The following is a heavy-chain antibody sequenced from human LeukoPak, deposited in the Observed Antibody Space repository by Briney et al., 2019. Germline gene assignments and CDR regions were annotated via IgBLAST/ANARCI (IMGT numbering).Heavy chain of an antibody. CDR3: AIIATYAPTPYYYYGMDV. J-gene: IGHJ6*02. D-gene: IGHD3-22*01. V-gene: IGHV1-8*01. CDR1: GYTFTSYD. Sequence: ASVKVSCKASGYTFTSYDTNWVRQATGQGLEWMGWMNPNSGNTGYAQKFQGRVTMTRNTSISTAYMELSSLRSEDTAVYYCAIIATYAPTPYYYYGMDVWGQGTTVTVSS. CDR2: MNPNSGNT.